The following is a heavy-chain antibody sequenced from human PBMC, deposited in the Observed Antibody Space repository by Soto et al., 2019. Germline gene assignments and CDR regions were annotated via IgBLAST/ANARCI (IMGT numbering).Heavy chain of an antibody. CDR2: ISGSGFKK. D-gene: IGHD1-26*01. CDR3: AKNQGVELVPLATVDWFDP. Sequence: GGSLRLSCAASGFIFENFGMSWVRQAPGKGLEWISSISGSGFKKYYADSVKGRFTISGDNSKSTVYLELNNLSAEDTAVYHCAKNQGVELVPLATVDWFDPWGQGSVVTVSS. V-gene: IGHV3-23*01. J-gene: IGHJ5*02. CDR1: GFIFENFG.